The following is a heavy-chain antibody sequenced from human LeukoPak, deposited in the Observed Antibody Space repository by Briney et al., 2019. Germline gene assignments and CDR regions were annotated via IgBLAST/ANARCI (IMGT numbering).Heavy chain of an antibody. CDR2: ISSSGSTI. CDR1: GFTFSSYE. Sequence: PGGSLRLSCAASGFTFSSYEMNWVRQAPGKGLEWVSYISSSGSTIYYADSVKGRFTISRDNAKNSLYLQTNSLRAEDTAVYYCARGQYDYNYFDYWGQGTLVTVSS. J-gene: IGHJ4*02. V-gene: IGHV3-48*03. CDR3: ARGQYDYNYFDY. D-gene: IGHD5-12*01.